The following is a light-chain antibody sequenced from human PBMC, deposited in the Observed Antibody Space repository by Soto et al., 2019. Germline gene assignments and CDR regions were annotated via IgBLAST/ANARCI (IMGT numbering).Light chain of an antibody. Sequence: QSALTQPRSVSGSPGQSVTISCTGTSSDVGSYNYVSWYQQYPGKAPKLMIYDVSKRPSGVPDRFSGSKSGNTASLTISGLQAEDEADYYCCSYAGSYTSLFGGGTQLTVL. J-gene: IGLJ2*01. CDR2: DVS. CDR3: CSYAGSYTSL. CDR1: SSDVGSYNY. V-gene: IGLV2-11*01.